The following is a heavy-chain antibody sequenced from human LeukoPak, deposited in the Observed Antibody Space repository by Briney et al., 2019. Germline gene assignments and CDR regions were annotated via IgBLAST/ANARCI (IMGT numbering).Heavy chain of an antibody. CDR3: TTEDYDFWSGYHL. Sequence: GGSLRLSCAASGFTFSNARMSWVRQAPGKGLEWVGRIKSKTDGGTTDYAAPVKGRFTISRDDSKNTLYLQMNSLKTEDTAVYYCTTEDYDFWSGYHLWGQGTLVTVSS. D-gene: IGHD3-3*01. CDR1: GFTFSNAR. J-gene: IGHJ4*02. V-gene: IGHV3-15*01. CDR2: IKSKTDGGTT.